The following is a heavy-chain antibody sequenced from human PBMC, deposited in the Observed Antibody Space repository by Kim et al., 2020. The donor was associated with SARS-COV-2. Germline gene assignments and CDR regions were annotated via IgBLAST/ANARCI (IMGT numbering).Heavy chain of an antibody. V-gene: IGHV3-30*18. CDR1: GFTFNTSG. Sequence: GGSLRLSCAASGFTFNTSGMHWVRQAPGKGLEWVAVISYYGSNKYYADSVKGRFTISRDNSKNTLYLQMNSLRIEDTAVYYCAKSVTGSYFGNDYWGQGTLVTVSS. CDR2: ISYYGSNK. D-gene: IGHD1-26*01. J-gene: IGHJ4*02. CDR3: AKSVTGSYFGNDY.